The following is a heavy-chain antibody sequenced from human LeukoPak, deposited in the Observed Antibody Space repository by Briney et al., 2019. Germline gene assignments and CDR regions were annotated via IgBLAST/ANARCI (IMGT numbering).Heavy chain of an antibody. CDR1: GFTFSSYS. CDR2: ISSSSSYI. CDR3: ARDGESGSFDH. J-gene: IGHJ4*02. V-gene: IGHV3-21*01. D-gene: IGHD1-26*01. Sequence: GGSLRLSCAASGFTFSSYSMNWVRQAPGKGLEWVSSISSSSSYIYYADSVKGRFTISRDNAKNSLYLQVNSLRAEDTAVYYCARDGESGSFDHWGQGTLVTVSS.